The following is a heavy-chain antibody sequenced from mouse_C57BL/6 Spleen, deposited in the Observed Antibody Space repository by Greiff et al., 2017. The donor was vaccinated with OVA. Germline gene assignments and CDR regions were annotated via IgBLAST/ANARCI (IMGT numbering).Heavy chain of an antibody. Sequence: EVQLQESGAELVKPGASVKLSCTASGFTITDYYMHWVKQRTEQGLEWIGRIDPEDGDTKYAQKFQGKATITADTSSNTAYMQLSSLTSEDAAVYYCAPVYYGSSGFAYWGQGTLVTVSA. CDR2: IDPEDGDT. J-gene: IGHJ3*01. V-gene: IGHV14-2*01. D-gene: IGHD1-1*01. CDR1: GFTITDYY. CDR3: APVYYGSSGFAY.